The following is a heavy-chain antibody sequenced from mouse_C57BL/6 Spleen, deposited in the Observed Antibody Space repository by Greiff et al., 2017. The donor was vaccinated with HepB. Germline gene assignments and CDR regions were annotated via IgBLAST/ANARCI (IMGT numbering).Heavy chain of an antibody. J-gene: IGHJ4*01. CDR3: ASYGSTYYYAMDY. CDR1: GFSLTSYG. CDR2: IWSDGST. V-gene: IGHV2-6*03. Sequence: VMLVESGPGLVAPSQSLSITCTVSGFSLTSYGVHWVRQPPGKGLEWLVVIWSDGSTTYNSALKSRLSISKDNSKSQVFLKMNSLQTDDTAMYYCASYGSTYYYAMDYWGQGTSVTVSS. D-gene: IGHD1-1*01.